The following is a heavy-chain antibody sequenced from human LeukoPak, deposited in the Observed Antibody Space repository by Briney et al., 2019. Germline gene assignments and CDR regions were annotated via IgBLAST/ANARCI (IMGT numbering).Heavy chain of an antibody. CDR1: GFTFSTYW. Sequence: GGSLRLSCAGSGFTFSTYWMSWVRQAPGKGLEWVGNINQDGSEKNFVDSVKGRFTISRDNARNSLYLQLNRLRVEDTATYFCARDTTHTHYGDAFDLWGQGTLVAVSS. J-gene: IGHJ3*01. V-gene: IGHV3-7*01. CDR2: INQDGSEK. D-gene: IGHD4-17*01. CDR3: ARDTTHTHYGDAFDL.